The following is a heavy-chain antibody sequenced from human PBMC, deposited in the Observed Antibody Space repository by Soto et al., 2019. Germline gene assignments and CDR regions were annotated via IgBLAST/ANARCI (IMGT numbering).Heavy chain of an antibody. CDR3: ARSKSPVVVTAIPHAFDI. J-gene: IGHJ3*02. D-gene: IGHD2-21*02. Sequence: SVKVSCKASGGTFSSYAISWVRQAPGQGLEWMGGIIPIFGTANYAQKFQGRVTITADESTSTAYMELSSLRSEDTAVYYCARSKSPVVVTAIPHAFDIWGQGTMVTVSS. CDR1: GGTFSSYA. V-gene: IGHV1-69*13. CDR2: IIPIFGTA.